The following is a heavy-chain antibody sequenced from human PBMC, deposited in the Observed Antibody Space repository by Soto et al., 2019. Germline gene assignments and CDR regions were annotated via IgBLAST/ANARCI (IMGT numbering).Heavy chain of an antibody. Sequence: EVQLLESGGGLVQPGGSLRLSCAASGFTFRSYAMSWVRQAPGKGLEWVSAISISGGSTYYADSVKGRFTISRANSKNTLYLRMNSLRAEDTAVYYCAKGRQWELPLDYWGQGTLVTVSS. CDR1: GFTFRSYA. V-gene: IGHV3-23*01. J-gene: IGHJ4*02. CDR2: ISISGGST. D-gene: IGHD1-26*01. CDR3: AKGRQWELPLDY.